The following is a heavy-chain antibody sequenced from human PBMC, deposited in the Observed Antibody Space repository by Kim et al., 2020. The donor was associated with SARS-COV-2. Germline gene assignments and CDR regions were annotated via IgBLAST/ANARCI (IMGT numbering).Heavy chain of an antibody. V-gene: IGHV3-15*01. J-gene: IGHJ4*02. D-gene: IGHD3-10*01. Sequence: AAPVKGRFTNSRDDSKNTRYLQMNSLKTEDTAVYYCTPHRGVMVRGVMRYWGQGTLVTASS. CDR3: TPHRGVMVRGVMRY.